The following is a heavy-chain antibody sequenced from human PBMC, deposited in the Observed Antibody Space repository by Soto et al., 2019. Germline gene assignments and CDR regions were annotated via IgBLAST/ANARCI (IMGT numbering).Heavy chain of an antibody. CDR3: ARLEGLATISYYFDF. V-gene: IGHV4-39*01. CDR2: IYYRRNA. J-gene: IGHJ4*02. Sequence: QLQLQESGPGLVKPSETLSLMCSVSDDSINSDKYYWGWVRQPPGNGLEWIGSIYYRRNAYYKPSHHTRVTISLDKPETQCSLNVNSVTAADSAVYFCARLEGLATISYYFDFWGPGALVSVSS. CDR1: DDSINSDKYY. D-gene: IGHD3-9*01.